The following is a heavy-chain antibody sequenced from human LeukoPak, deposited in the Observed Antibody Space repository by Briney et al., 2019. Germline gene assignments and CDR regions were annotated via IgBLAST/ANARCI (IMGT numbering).Heavy chain of an antibody. J-gene: IGHJ5*02. CDR3: ARLHSSRAEEFDP. CDR1: GGSISGYY. V-gene: IGHV4-59*01. Sequence: SETLSLTCTVSGGSISGYYWSWIRQSPGKGLEWIGYIYYTGITAYNPSLGSRVTISVDRSNNQFSLGLTSVTAADTAVYYCARLHSSRAEEFDPWGQGTLVTVSS. CDR2: IYYTGIT.